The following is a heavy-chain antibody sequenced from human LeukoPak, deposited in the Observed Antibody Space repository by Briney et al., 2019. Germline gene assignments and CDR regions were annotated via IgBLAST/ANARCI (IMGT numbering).Heavy chain of an antibody. CDR2: INHSGST. V-gene: IGHV4-34*01. CDR1: GVSFSGYY. D-gene: IGHD3-22*01. Sequence: PSETLSLTCAVYGVSFSGYYWSWIRQPPGKGLEWIGEINHSGSTNYNPSLKSRVTISVDTSKNQFSLKLSSVTAADTAVYYCARDFRYYYDSSGYYDAFDIWGPGTMVTVSS. CDR3: ARDFRYYYDSSGYYDAFDI. J-gene: IGHJ3*02.